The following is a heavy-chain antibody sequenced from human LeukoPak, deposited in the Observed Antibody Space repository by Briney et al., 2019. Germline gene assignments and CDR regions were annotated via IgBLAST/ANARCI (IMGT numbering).Heavy chain of an antibody. V-gene: IGHV3-48*03. CDR1: GFTFSSYE. J-gene: IGHJ4*02. D-gene: IGHD6-19*01. CDR2: ISSSGSTI. CDR3: ARWYSSGFWRSGRSDYFDY. Sequence: GGSLRLSCAASGFTFSSYEMNWVRQAPGKGLEWVSYISSSGSTIYYADSVKGRFTISRDNAKNSLYLQMNSLRAEDTAAYYCARWYSSGFWRSGRSDYFDYWGQGTLVTVSS.